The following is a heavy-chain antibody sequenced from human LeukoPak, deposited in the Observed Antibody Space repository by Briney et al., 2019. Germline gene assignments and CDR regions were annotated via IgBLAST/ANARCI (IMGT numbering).Heavy chain of an antibody. CDR1: GFIFSSYS. D-gene: IGHD3-10*01. CDR2: ISSSSSYI. J-gene: IGHJ5*02. V-gene: IGHV3-21*01. Sequence: GGSLRLSCAASGFIFSSYSMNWVRQAPGKGLEWVSSISSSSSYIYYADSVKGRFTISRDNAKDSLYLQMNSLSAEDTAVYYCVKGSGSYYYNWFDPWGQGTLVTVSS. CDR3: VKGSGSYYYNWFDP.